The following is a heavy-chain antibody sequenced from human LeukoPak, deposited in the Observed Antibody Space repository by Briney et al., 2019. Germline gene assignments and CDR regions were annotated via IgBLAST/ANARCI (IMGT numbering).Heavy chain of an antibody. CDR1: GYTFTSHG. CDR2: ISTYNGNT. Sequence: ASVKVSCKASGYTFTSHGISWVRQAPGQGLEWMGWISTYNGNTNYAQKLQGRVSMTTDTSTNTAYMELRSLRSDDTAMYYCARVSPHRKISYGYQNWFDPWGQGTLVTVSS. D-gene: IGHD5-18*01. V-gene: IGHV1-18*01. CDR3: ARVSPHRKISYGYQNWFDP. J-gene: IGHJ5*02.